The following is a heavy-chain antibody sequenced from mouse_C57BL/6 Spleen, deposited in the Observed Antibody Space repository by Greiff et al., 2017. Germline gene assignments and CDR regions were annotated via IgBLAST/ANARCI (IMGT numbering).Heavy chain of an antibody. Sequence: VQLVESGPELVKPGASVKISCKASGYAFSSSWMNWVKQRPGKGLEWIGRIYPGDGDTNYNGKFKGKATLTADKSSSTAYMQLSSLTSEDSAVYFCARGRLDDYDGNYYAMDYWGQGTSVTVSS. CDR1: GYAFSSSW. CDR2: IYPGDGDT. CDR3: ARGRLDDYDGNYYAMDY. V-gene: IGHV1-82*01. D-gene: IGHD2-4*01. J-gene: IGHJ4*01.